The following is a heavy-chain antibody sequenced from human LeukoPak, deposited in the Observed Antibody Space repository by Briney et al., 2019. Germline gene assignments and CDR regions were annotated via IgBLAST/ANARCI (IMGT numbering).Heavy chain of an antibody. V-gene: IGHV1-2*02. D-gene: IGHD2-15*01. CDR3: SRPRDEGGLYWNFDL. Sequence: ASVKVSCKASGYTXTDYYIHWVRQAPGQGLEWVGWINPNSGGTNYAQKFQGRVTMTRDTSISTAYMELSRLRPDDTAVYYCSRPRDEGGLYWNFDLWGRGTLVTVSS. J-gene: IGHJ2*01. CDR1: GYTXTDYY. CDR2: INPNSGGT.